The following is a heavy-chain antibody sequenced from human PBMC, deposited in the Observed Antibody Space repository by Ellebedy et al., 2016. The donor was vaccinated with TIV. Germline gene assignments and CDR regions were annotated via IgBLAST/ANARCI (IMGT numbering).Heavy chain of an antibody. J-gene: IGHJ2*01. V-gene: IGHV3-33*08. CDR1: GFTVSSNY. CDR3: ARDGNWKSLVGSYWYFDL. CDR2: IWYDGSNK. D-gene: IGHD1-20*01. Sequence: PGGSLRLSCAASGFTVSSNYMSWVRQAPGKGLEWVAVIWYDGSNKYYADSVKGRFTISRDNSKNTLYLQMNSLRAEDTAVYYCARDGNWKSLVGSYWYFDLWGRGTLVTVSS.